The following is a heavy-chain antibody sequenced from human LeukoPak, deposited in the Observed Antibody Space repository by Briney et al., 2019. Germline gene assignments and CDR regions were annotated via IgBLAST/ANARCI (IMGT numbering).Heavy chain of an antibody. J-gene: IGHJ4*02. V-gene: IGHV4-61*02. CDR2: IYTTGST. Sequence: TSQTLSLTCTVSGGSISSGSYYWSWIRQPAGKGLQWIGRIYTTGSTNHNPSLRSRITISIDTSKNQFSLKLSSVTAADTAVYYCARGSGYCSSTSCYYYFDYWGQGTLVTVSS. D-gene: IGHD2-2*01. CDR1: GGSISSGSYY. CDR3: ARGSGYCSSTSCYYYFDY.